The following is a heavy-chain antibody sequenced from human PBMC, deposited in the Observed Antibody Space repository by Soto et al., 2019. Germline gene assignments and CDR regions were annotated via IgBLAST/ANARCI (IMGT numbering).Heavy chain of an antibody. J-gene: IGHJ4*02. CDR1: GYTFTSYA. V-gene: IGHV1-3*01. CDR2: INAGNGNT. Sequence: DSVKVSCKASGYTFTSYAVHWVRQAPGQRLEWMGWINAGNGNTRYSQKFQGRVTITRDTSASTAYMELTSLRSEDTAVYYCGRDDVRLLWLLGYWGQGTLVTVTS. CDR3: GRDDVRLLWLLGY. D-gene: IGHD5-18*01.